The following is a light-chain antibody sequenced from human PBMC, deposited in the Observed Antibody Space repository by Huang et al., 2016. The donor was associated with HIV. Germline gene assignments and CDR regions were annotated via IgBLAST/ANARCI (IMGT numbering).Light chain of an antibody. CDR3: KQYDNLPYT. V-gene: IGKV1-33*01. J-gene: IGKJ2*01. CDR2: GAS. CDR1: QDISHY. Sequence: DIQMTPSPSSLSASVGDRVTITCQASQDISHYLNWYQQKPGKAPKLLIYGASNLETGVPSRFSGSGSGTDFTLTISSLQPEDIATYYCKQYDNLPYTFGQGTKLEIK.